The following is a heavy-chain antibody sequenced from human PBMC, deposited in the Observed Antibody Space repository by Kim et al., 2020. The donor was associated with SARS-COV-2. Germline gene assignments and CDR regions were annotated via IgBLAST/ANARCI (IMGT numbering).Heavy chain of an antibody. J-gene: IGHJ4*02. CDR3: ARGPPPGILNTYYFDY. CDR2: INHSGST. CDR1: GGSFSGYY. V-gene: IGHV4-34*01. D-gene: IGHD2-8*01. Sequence: SETLSLTCAVYGGSFSGYYWSWIRQPPGKGLEWIGEINHSGSTNYNPSLKSRVTISVDTSKNQFSLKLSSVTAADTAVYYCARGPPPGILNTYYFDYWGQGTLVTVSS.